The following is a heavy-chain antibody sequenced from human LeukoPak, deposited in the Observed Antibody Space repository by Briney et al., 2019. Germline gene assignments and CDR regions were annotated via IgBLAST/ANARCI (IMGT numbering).Heavy chain of an antibody. CDR1: GFTFDDYA. CDR2: VSWDGSST. Sequence: PGGSLRLSCAASGFTFDDYAVHWVRQVPGKGLEWVSVVSWDGSSTYYGDSVKGRFTISRDNTKNSLYLQMNSLRVEDTALYYCARGEVERISFHVWGQGTLVTVSS. V-gene: IGHV3-43D*03. CDR3: ARGEVERISFHV. D-gene: IGHD1-26*01. J-gene: IGHJ4*02.